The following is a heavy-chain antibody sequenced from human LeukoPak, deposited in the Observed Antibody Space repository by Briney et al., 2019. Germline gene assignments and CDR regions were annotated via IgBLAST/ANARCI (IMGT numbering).Heavy chain of an antibody. CDR1: GFTFSSYA. D-gene: IGHD6-19*01. CDR3: ARDRYREQWLVFDY. Sequence: QPGRSLRLSCAASGFTFSSYAMHWVRQAPGKGLEWVAVISYDGSNKYYADSVKGRFTISRDNSKNTLYLQVNSLRAEDTAVYYCARDRYREQWLVFDYWGQGTLVTVSS. CDR2: ISYDGSNK. J-gene: IGHJ4*02. V-gene: IGHV3-30-3*01.